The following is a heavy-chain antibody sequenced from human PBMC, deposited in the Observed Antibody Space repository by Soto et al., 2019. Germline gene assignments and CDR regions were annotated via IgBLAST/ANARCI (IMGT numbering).Heavy chain of an antibody. CDR3: AREETGEQLVRDLGVGYYGMDV. CDR1: GYTFTGYY. Sequence: ASVKVSCKASGYTFTGYYMHWVRQAPGQGLEWMGWINPNSGGTNYAQKFQGWVTMTRDTSISTAYMELSRLRSDDTAVYYCAREETGEQLVRDLGVGYYGMDVWGQGTTVTVSS. V-gene: IGHV1-2*04. J-gene: IGHJ6*02. D-gene: IGHD6-6*01. CDR2: INPNSGGT.